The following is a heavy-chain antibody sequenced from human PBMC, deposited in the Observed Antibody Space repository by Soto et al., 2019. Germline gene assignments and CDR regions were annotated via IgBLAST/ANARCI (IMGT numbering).Heavy chain of an antibody. CDR1: GYTFTGYY. J-gene: IGHJ6*02. V-gene: IGHV1-2*02. CDR2: INPNSGGT. Sequence: AASVKVSCKASGYTFTGYYIHWVRQAPGQGLEWMGWINPNSGGTKYAQNFQGRVTMTRDKSISTAYMDLSRLRSDDTAVYYCARDLSSSSRSLGSYYYYGMDVWGQGTTVTVSS. CDR3: ARDLSSSSRSLGSYYYYGMDV. D-gene: IGHD6-6*01.